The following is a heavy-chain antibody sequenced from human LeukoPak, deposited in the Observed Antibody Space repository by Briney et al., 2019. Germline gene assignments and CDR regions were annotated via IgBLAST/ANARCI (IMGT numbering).Heavy chain of an antibody. CDR2: ISYDGSNK. CDR3: AKDLERIVGAPCAFDI. Sequence: PGGSLRLSCAASGFTFSSDGMHWVRQAPGKGLEWVAVISYDGSNKYYADSVKGRFTISGDNSKNTLYLQMNSLRAEDTAVYYCAKDLERIVGAPCAFDIWGQGTMVTASS. D-gene: IGHD1-26*01. V-gene: IGHV3-30*18. CDR1: GFTFSSDG. J-gene: IGHJ3*02.